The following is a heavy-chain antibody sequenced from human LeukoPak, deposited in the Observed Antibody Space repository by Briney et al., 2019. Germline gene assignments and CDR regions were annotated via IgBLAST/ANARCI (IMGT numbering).Heavy chain of an antibody. CDR2: ISSDGSST. CDR3: ARISLSGWANDN. CDR1: GFTFGSHW. D-gene: IGHD6-19*01. J-gene: IGHJ4*02. V-gene: IGHV3-74*01. Sequence: GVSLRLSCAASGFTFGSHWMHWVRQAPGKGLVWVTRISSDGSSTSYADPVKGRFTISRDNAKNTPYLQMSSLRAEDTAVYYCARISLSGWANDNWGQGTLVTVSS.